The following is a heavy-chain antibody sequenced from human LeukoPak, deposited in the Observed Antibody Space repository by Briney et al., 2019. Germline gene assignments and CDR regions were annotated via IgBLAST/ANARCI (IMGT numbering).Heavy chain of an antibody. CDR2: ISPNSGGT. D-gene: IGHD6-19*01. CDR1: GYSFTDYY. CDR3: ARDAVGENWFDP. J-gene: IGHJ5*02. Sequence: GASVKVSCKASGYSFTDYYLHWVRQAPGQGLEWMGWISPNSGGTNYAQKFQGRVAMTRDTSISTAYMELSRLRSDDTAVYYCARDAVGENWFDPWGQGTLVTVSS. V-gene: IGHV1-2*02.